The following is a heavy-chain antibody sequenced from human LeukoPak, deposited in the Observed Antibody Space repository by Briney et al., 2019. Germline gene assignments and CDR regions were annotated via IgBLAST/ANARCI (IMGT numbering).Heavy chain of an antibody. J-gene: IGHJ4*02. D-gene: IGHD2-15*01. Sequence: PSETLSLTCAASGYSINSGYYWGWIRQPPGKGLEWIGSFYHSGSTYYNPSLKSRVTISVDTSRNQFSLKLTSVTAADTAVYYCARLGGGGTNYYFDYWGQGTLVTVSS. CDR2: FYHSGST. CDR1: GYSINSGYY. V-gene: IGHV4-38-2*01. CDR3: ARLGGGGTNYYFDY.